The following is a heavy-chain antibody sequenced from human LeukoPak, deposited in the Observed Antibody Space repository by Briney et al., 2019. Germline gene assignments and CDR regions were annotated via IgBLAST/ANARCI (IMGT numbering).Heavy chain of an antibody. CDR3: AREGYDSSGYPNFFFDY. CDR2: IWYDGSNK. V-gene: IGHV3-33*01. D-gene: IGHD3-22*01. Sequence: GRSLRLSCAASGFTFGSYGMHWVRQAPGKGLECVAVIWYDGSNKYYADSVKGRFTISRDNSKNTLYLQMNSLRAEDTAVYYCAREGYDSSGYPNFFFDYWGQGTLVTVSS. CDR1: GFTFGSYG. J-gene: IGHJ4*02.